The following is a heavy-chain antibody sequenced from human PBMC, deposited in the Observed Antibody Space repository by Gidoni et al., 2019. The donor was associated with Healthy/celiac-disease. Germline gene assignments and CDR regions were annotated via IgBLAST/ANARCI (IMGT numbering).Heavy chain of an antibody. CDR3: ARDLTYDSGAYTDYYYGMDV. D-gene: IGHD3-3*01. Sequence: QVQLVQSGAEVKKPGSSVKVSCKASGGTFSSYALSWVRQAPGQGLEWMGGIIPIFGTANYAQKFQGRVTITADESTSTAYMELSSLRSEDTAVYYCARDLTYDSGAYTDYYYGMDVWGQGTTVTVSS. V-gene: IGHV1-69*01. CDR1: GGTFSSYA. CDR2: IIPIFGTA. J-gene: IGHJ6*02.